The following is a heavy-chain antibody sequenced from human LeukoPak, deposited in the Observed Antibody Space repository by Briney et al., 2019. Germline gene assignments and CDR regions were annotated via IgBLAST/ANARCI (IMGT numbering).Heavy chain of an antibody. V-gene: IGHV1-8*01. D-gene: IGHD3-3*01. CDR1: GYTFTSYD. Sequence: ASVKVSCKASGYTFTSYDINWVRQATGQGLEWMGWMNPNSGNTGYAQKFQGRVTMTRNTSISTAYMELSSPRSEDTAVYYCARGQERDFRSGYYRYYYYYMDVWGKGTTVTVSS. CDR2: MNPNSGNT. J-gene: IGHJ6*03. CDR3: ARGQERDFRSGYYRYYYYYMDV.